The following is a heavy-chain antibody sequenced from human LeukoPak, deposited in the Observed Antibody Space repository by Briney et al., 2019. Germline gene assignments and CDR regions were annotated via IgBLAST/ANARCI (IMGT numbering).Heavy chain of an antibody. V-gene: IGHV1-2*02. D-gene: IGHD6-13*01. Sequence: GALVKVSCKASGYTFTGYYMHWVRQAPGQGLEWMGWINPNSGGTNYAQKFQGRVTMTRDTSISTAYMELSRLRSDDTAVYYCARALQQLVSHGYDYWGQGTLVTVSS. CDR3: ARALQQLVSHGYDY. CDR2: INPNSGGT. J-gene: IGHJ4*02. CDR1: GYTFTGYY.